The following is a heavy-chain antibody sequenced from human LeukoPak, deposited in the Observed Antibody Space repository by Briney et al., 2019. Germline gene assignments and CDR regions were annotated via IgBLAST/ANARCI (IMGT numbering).Heavy chain of an antibody. CDR1: GFTFSSYW. J-gene: IGHJ4*02. Sequence: GGSLRLSCAASGFTFSSYWMSWVRQAPEKGLEWVANIKQDGSEKYYVDSVKGRFTISRDNAKNSLYLQMNSLRAEDTAVYYCAREEIVVVVAATEAFDYWGQGTLVTVSS. D-gene: IGHD2-15*01. V-gene: IGHV3-7*03. CDR3: AREEIVVVVAATEAFDY. CDR2: IKQDGSEK.